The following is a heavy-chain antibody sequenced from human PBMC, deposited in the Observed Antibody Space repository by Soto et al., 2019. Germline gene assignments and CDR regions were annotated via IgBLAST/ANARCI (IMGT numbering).Heavy chain of an antibody. CDR3: ARGGITMVRGVIYAFDI. D-gene: IGHD3-10*01. J-gene: IGHJ3*02. Sequence: QVQLVQSGAEVKKPGASVKVSCKASGYTFTSYDINWVRQATGQGLEWMGWMNPNSGNTGYAQKFQGRVTMPRNTSISTAYMERSSLRSEDTAVYYCARGGITMVRGVIYAFDIWGQGTMVTVSS. V-gene: IGHV1-8*01. CDR1: GYTFTSYD. CDR2: MNPNSGNT.